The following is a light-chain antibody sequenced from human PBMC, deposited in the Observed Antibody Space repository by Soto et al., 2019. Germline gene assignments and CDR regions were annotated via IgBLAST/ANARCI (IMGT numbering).Light chain of an antibody. CDR3: QSYDSSLSGAK. CDR2: GNS. J-gene: IGLJ2*01. CDR1: SSNIGAGYE. V-gene: IGLV1-40*01. Sequence: QSVLTQPPSVSGAPGQRVTISCTGSSSNIGAGYEAHWYQQLPGTAPKLLIYGNSNRPSGVPDRFSGSKSGTSASLAITGLQAEDEADYYCQSYDSSLSGAKFGGGTKLTVL.